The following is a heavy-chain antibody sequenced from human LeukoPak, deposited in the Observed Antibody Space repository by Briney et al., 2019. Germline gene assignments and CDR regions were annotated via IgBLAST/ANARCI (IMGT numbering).Heavy chain of an antibody. CDR3: AKDRSCTNDICHGDFDY. D-gene: IGHD2-8*01. Sequence: GGSLRVSCAASGFTFSSYAVSWVRQAPGKGLEWVSSISGSGGSTYSADSVKGRFTTSRDNSKNTLYLQMNSLRAEDTALYYCAKDRSCTNDICHGDFDYWGQGTLVTVSS. V-gene: IGHV3-23*01. CDR2: ISGSGGST. CDR1: GFTFSSYA. J-gene: IGHJ4*02.